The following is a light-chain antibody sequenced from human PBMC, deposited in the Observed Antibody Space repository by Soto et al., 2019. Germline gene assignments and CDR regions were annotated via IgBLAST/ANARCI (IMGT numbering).Light chain of an antibody. Sequence: EIVLTQSPGTLSLSPGERATLSCRASQSVSSNLAWYQQKPGQATRLLIYGASSRATGIPDRFSGSASGTDFTLTISRLEPEDFAVYYCQQYGGSPETFRQGTKLEIK. CDR2: GAS. V-gene: IGKV3-20*01. CDR3: QQYGGSPET. J-gene: IGKJ2*01. CDR1: QSVSSN.